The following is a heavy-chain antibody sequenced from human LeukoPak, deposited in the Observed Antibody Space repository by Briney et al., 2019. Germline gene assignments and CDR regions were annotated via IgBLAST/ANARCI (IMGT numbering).Heavy chain of an antibody. Sequence: PSETLSLTCTVSGGSISSSSYYWGWIRQPPGKGLEWIGSIYYSGSTYYNPSLKSRVTISVDTSKNQFSLKLSSVTAADTAVYYCARSMTVHSALDIDYWGQGTLVTVSS. CDR2: IYYSGST. D-gene: IGHD2-2*03. CDR1: GGSISSSSYY. V-gene: IGHV4-39*07. CDR3: ARSMTVHSALDIDY. J-gene: IGHJ4*02.